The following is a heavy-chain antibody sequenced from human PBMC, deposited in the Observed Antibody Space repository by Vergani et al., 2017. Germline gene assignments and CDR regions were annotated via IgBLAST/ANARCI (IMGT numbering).Heavy chain of an antibody. D-gene: IGHD3-10*01. V-gene: IGHV4-38-2*01. CDR2: IHHSGDN. Sequence: QVQLQESGPGLVKPSETLTLTCDVSDSSIMTNPYWGWFRQSPGKGLEWIGCIHHSGDNHYNSSLKSRVSISIVSSSKFSLSLTSVTAAETAIYYCARHRGSGGFFPSSYFCGMDVWGHGTMVTVSS. CDR1: DSSIMTNPY. J-gene: IGHJ6*02. CDR3: ARHRGSGGFFPSSYFCGMDV.